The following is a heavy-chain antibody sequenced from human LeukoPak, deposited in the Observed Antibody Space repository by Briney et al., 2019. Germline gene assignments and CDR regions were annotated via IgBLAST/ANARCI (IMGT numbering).Heavy chain of an antibody. CDR2: ISRDGSST. CDR1: GFTFSSYW. CDR3: ARGGYVHFYYYYGMDV. Sequence: GGSLRLSCAASGFTFSSYWMHWVRQAPGKGLVWVSHISRDGSSTNYADSVKGRFTISRDNSKNTLYLQMNSLRAEDTAVYYCARGGYVHFYYYYGMDVWGQGTTVTVSS. V-gene: IGHV3-74*01. D-gene: IGHD5-12*01. J-gene: IGHJ6*02.